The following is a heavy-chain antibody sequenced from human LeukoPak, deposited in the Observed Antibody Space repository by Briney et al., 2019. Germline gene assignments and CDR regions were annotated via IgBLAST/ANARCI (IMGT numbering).Heavy chain of an antibody. CDR1: GGSISSSSYC. CDR2: IYYSGST. D-gene: IGHD6-19*01. J-gene: IGHJ4*02. Sequence: SETLSLTCTVSGGSISSSSYCWGWIRQPPGKGLEWIGNIYYSGSTYYNPSLKSRVTISVDTSKNQFSLKLSSVTAADTAVYYCARDPASGWYEIDYWGQGTLVTVSS. CDR3: ARDPASGWYEIDY. V-gene: IGHV4-39*07.